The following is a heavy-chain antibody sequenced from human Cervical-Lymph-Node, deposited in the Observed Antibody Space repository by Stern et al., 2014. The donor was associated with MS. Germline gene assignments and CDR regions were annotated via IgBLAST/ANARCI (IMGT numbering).Heavy chain of an antibody. V-gene: IGHV4-59*08. D-gene: IGHD4-17*01. J-gene: IGHJ4*02. Sequence: QLQLQESGPGLVKPSETLSLKCVVSGASITTNHWSWIRQSPGKGLEWIGNVHYTGSTSYNPALQSRVTTAIETSTKQFSLSLSSVTAADTAVYFCASCDGYSFASWGQGTLVTVSS. CDR2: VHYTGST. CDR3: ASCDGYSFAS. CDR1: GASITTNH.